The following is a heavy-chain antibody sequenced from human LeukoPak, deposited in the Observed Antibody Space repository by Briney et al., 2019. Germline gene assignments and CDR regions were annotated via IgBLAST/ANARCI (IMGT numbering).Heavy chain of an antibody. CDR2: IYYSGST. J-gene: IGHJ4*02. V-gene: IGHV4-39*07. Sequence: SETLSLTCTVSGGSISSSSYYWVWIRQPPGKGLEWIGSIYYSGSTNYNPSLKSRVTISVDTSKNQFSLKLSSVTAADTAVYYCAREEVGSTSPFDYWGQGTLVTVSS. CDR1: GGSISSSSYY. D-gene: IGHD2-2*01. CDR3: AREEVGSTSPFDY.